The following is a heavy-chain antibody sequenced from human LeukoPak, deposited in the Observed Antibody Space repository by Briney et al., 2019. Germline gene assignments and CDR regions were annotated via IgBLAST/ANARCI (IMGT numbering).Heavy chain of an antibody. D-gene: IGHD3-10*01. V-gene: IGHV4-39*01. J-gene: IGHJ3*01. Sequence: PSETLFLTCTVSGDSFSSSSYYWGWIRQPPGKGLEWIGSVHHSGSTYYTPSLKSRVTISVDTSKNQFSLKLSSVTAADTAVYQCARLYYYGSGSYLSGFDLRVQGTMVTVSS. CDR3: ARLYYYGSGSYLSGFDL. CDR1: GDSFSSSSYY. CDR2: VHHSGST.